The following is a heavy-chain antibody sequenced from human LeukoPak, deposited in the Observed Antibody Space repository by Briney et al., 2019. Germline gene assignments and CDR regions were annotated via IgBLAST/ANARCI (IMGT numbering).Heavy chain of an antibody. J-gene: IGHJ4*02. V-gene: IGHV3-23*01. CDR2: ISASGGST. CDR3: AKDHSSGWPYCFPY. Sequence: PGGSLSLSCAASGFTFSSYAMSWVRQAPGKGLERVSAISASGGSTYYADSVKGRFTISRDNSKNTLFLQMNSLRAEDTAVYYCAKDHSSGWPYCFPYWGQGTLVTVSS. D-gene: IGHD6-19*01. CDR1: GFTFSSYA.